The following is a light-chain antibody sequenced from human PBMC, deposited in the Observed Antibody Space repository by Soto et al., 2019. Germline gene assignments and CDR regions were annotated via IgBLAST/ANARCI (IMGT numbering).Light chain of an antibody. V-gene: IGKV3-15*01. CDR1: QSNSSN. CDR3: QQYNTWWT. Sequence: EIVLTQSPATLSVSPGARATLSCRASQSNSSNLAWYQQKPGQTPRLLIYGTSTRATGIPARFSGSGSGTEFTLTISSLQSEDFAVYYCQQYNTWWTFGQGTKVEIK. CDR2: GTS. J-gene: IGKJ1*01.